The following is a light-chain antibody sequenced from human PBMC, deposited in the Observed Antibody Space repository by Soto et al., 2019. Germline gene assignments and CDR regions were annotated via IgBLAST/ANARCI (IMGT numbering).Light chain of an antibody. CDR3: QQYSSYSPYT. V-gene: IGKV1-5*03. CDR1: QRISNW. Sequence: DIQMTQSPSTLSASVGDRVTITCRASQRISNWLAWYQQKPGKAPKLLIYKASTLESGVPSRFSGSGYETEFTLTISSLQPDDFATYYCQQYSSYSPYTFGQGTTLEIK. J-gene: IGKJ2*01. CDR2: KAS.